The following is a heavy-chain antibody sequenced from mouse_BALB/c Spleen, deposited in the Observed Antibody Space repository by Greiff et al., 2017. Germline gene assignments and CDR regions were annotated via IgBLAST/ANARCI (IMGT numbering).Heavy chain of an antibody. D-gene: IGHD1-1*01. CDR3: ARNYYGSSDMDY. CDR1: GYTFTSYV. V-gene: IGHV1-14*01. J-gene: IGHJ2*01. Sequence: VQLQQSGPELVKPGASVKMSCKASGYTFTSYVMHWVKQTPGQGLEWIGDINPYNDGTKYNEKFKGKARLTSDKSSSTAYMELSSLTSEDSAVYCCARNYYGSSDMDYWGQGTTLTVSS. CDR2: INPYNDGT.